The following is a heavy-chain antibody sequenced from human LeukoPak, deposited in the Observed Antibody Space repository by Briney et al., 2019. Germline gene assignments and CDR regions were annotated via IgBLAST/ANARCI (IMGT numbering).Heavy chain of an antibody. J-gene: IGHJ4*02. D-gene: IGHD1-14*01. V-gene: IGHV3-30*02. Sequence: GGSLRLSCAASGFIFSSLAMTWVRQAPGKGLEWVSYIRYDGNNKYYGDSVKGRLTVSRDNSKNTLYLQMNSLRVEDTAVYYCARTYNPDYWGQGTLVTVSS. CDR3: ARTYNPDY. CDR2: IRYDGNNK. CDR1: GFIFSSLA.